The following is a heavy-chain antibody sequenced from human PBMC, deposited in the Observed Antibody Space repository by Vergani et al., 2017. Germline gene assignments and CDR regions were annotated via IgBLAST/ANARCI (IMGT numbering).Heavy chain of an antibody. CDR1: GFTFNQYG. V-gene: IGHV4-39*01. CDR3: ARHDRKTYTATMGWYDY. Sequence: QVQLVESGGGVVQPGRSLRLSCAASGFTFNQYGMHWVRQSPGNGLEWVGSIRYSGPTYYNLPLQSRTTISLDTSKNQFSLKLSSVTAADTALYFCARHDRKTYTATMGWYDYWGQGILVTVSS. J-gene: IGHJ4*02. CDR2: IRYSGPT. D-gene: IGHD3-16*01.